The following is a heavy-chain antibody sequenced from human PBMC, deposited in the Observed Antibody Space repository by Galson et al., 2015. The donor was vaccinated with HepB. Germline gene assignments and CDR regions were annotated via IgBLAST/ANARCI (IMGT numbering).Heavy chain of an antibody. D-gene: IGHD4-11*01. CDR1: GFTFSSYG. V-gene: IGHV3-30*18. CDR2: ISYDGSNK. CDR3: AEAFTVTTLYYYGMDV. J-gene: IGHJ6*02. Sequence: SLRLSCAASGFTFSSYGMHWVRQAPGKGLEWVAVISYDGSNKHYADSVKGRFTISRDNSKNTLYLQMNSLRAEDTAVYYCAEAFTVTTLYYYGMDVWGQGTTVTVSS.